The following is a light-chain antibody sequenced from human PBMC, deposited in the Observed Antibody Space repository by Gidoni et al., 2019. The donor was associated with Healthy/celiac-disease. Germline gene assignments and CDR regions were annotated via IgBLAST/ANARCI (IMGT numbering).Light chain of an antibody. J-gene: IGKJ1*01. V-gene: IGKV3-15*01. Sequence: IVLMPSPATLSVSPGERATLSCRASQSVSSNLAWYQQKPGQAPRLLIYGASTRATGIPARFSGSGSGTEFTLTISSLQSEDFAVYYCQQYNNWPPTFGQGTKVEIK. CDR1: QSVSSN. CDR2: GAS. CDR3: QQYNNWPPT.